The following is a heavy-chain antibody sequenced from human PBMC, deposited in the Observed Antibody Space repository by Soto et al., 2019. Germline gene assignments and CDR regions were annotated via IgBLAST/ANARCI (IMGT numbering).Heavy chain of an antibody. CDR3: ASGASRWYPYFFDS. CDR2: IIPYYNTL. D-gene: IGHD6-13*01. Sequence: QAQVVQSGAEVRKPGSSVKLSCKASEGTFNSYAIAWVRQAPGQGLEWMGGIIPYYNTLNYAQKFQDRVTITADDSTNTVDMEVSSLRSDDTAVYFCASGASRWYPYFFDSWAQGTLVTVSS. V-gene: IGHV1-69*01. CDR1: EGTFNSYA. J-gene: IGHJ4*02.